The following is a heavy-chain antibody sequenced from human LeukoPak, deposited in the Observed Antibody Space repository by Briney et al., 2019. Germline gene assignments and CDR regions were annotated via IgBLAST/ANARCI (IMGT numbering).Heavy chain of an antibody. V-gene: IGHV3-7*01. D-gene: IGHD6-13*01. CDR2: IKQDGSER. Sequence: GGSLRLSCAASGFTFSTYWMSWVRQTPGKGLEWVANIKQDGSERYYVDSVKGRFTISRDNAENSLYLQMNSLRAEDTAVYYCAKAISLIAAAGPQGGYWGQGTLVTVSS. J-gene: IGHJ4*02. CDR3: AKAISLIAAAGPQGGY. CDR1: GFTFSTYW.